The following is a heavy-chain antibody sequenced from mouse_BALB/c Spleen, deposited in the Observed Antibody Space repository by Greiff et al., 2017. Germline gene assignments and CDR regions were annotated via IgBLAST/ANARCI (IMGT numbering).Heavy chain of an antibody. CDR2: ISYSGST. V-gene: IGHV3-2*02. J-gene: IGHJ4*01. Sequence: DVKLVESGPGLVKPSQSLSLTCTVTGYSITSDYAWNWIRQFPGNKLEWMGYISYSGSTSYNPSLKSRISITRDTSKNQFFLQLNSVTTEDTATYYCARGYRYAMDYWGQGTSVTVSS. CDR1: GYSITSDYA. CDR3: ARGYRYAMDY. D-gene: IGHD2-14*01.